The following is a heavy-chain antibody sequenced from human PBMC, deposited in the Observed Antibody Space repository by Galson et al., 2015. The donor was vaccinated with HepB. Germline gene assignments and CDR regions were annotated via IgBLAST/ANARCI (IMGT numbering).Heavy chain of an antibody. CDR3: ARDYGVNSL. J-gene: IGHJ4*02. D-gene: IGHD4/OR15-4a*01. V-gene: IGHV3-11*01. CDR1: GFSFSDYY. Sequence: SLIPACAASGFSFSDYYISWIRQAPGKGLEWVSYISGSGRTIYYADSVKGRFTISRDNAKNSLYLQMNSLRAEDTAVYYCARDYGVNSLWGQGTLVTVSS. CDR2: ISGSGRTI.